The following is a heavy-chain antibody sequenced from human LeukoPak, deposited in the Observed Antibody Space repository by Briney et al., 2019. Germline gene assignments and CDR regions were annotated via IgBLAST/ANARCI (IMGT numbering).Heavy chain of an antibody. CDR1: GGSISSSSYY. V-gene: IGHV4-39*07. CDR2: IYYSGST. CDR3: ARAIQLGYYYYYYMDV. D-gene: IGHD5-18*01. J-gene: IGHJ6*03. Sequence: PSGTLSLTCTVSGGSISSSSYYWGWIRQPPGKGLEWIGSIYYSGSTYYNPSLKSRVTISVDTSKNQFSLKLSSVTAADTAVYYCARAIQLGYYYYYYMDVWGKGTTVTVSS.